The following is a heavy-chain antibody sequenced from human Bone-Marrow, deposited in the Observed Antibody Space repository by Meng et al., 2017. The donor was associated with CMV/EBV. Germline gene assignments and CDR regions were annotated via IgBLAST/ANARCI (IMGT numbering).Heavy chain of an antibody. V-gene: IGHV4-59*01. CDR2: IYYSGST. Sequence: SEPLSLTCTVSGGSISSYYWSWIRQPPGKGLEWIGYIYYSGSTNYNPSLKSRVTISVDTSKNQFSLKLSSVTAADTAVYYCASFSYYRYLDVWGQGTTVTVSS. D-gene: IGHD3-16*02. CDR3: ASFSYYRYLDV. J-gene: IGHJ6*02. CDR1: GGSISSYY.